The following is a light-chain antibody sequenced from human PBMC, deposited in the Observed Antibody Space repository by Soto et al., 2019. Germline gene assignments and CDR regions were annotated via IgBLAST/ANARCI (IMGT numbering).Light chain of an antibody. CDR3: QQRSNWPPLT. Sequence: EIVLTQSPATLSLSPGERATLSCRASQSFSSYLAWYQQKPGQAPRLLIYDASNRATGIPARFSGSGSGTDFTLTISSLEPEDFAVYYCQQRSNWPPLTFGGGIKVDIK. J-gene: IGKJ4*01. CDR2: DAS. CDR1: QSFSSY. V-gene: IGKV3-11*01.